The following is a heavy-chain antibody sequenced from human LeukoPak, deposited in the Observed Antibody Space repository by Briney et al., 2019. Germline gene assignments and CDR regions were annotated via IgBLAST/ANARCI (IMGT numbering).Heavy chain of an antibody. Sequence: ASVKVSCKASGYTFTGYYMHWVRQAPGQGLEWMGWINPNSGGTNYAQKFQGRVTMTRDTSISTACMELSRLRSDDTAVYYCASLWTEGHYDDSSGFDYWGQGTLVTVSS. J-gene: IGHJ4*02. CDR1: GYTFTGYY. D-gene: IGHD3-22*01. CDR3: ASLWTEGHYDDSSGFDY. V-gene: IGHV1-2*02. CDR2: INPNSGGT.